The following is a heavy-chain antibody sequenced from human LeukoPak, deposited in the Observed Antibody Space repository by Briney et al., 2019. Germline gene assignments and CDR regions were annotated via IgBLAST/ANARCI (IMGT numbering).Heavy chain of an antibody. CDR3: AKDTGGNGAYFYAMDV. CDR1: GSAFHNYA. D-gene: IGHD4-23*01. Sequence: GGSLRLSCVGSGSAFHNYAMHWVRRPLGKGLEWVSAINWNSDTKAYADSVKGRFTISRDRARNSLYLQMDSLRPEDTALYYCAKDTGGNGAYFYAMDVWGQGTSVTVSS. V-gene: IGHV3-9*01. CDR2: INWNSDTK. J-gene: IGHJ6*02.